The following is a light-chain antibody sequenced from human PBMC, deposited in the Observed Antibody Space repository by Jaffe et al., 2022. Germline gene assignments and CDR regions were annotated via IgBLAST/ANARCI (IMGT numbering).Light chain of an antibody. J-gene: IGKJ1*01. CDR3: HQYSYYSWT. CDR1: RSVTNR. V-gene: IGKV1-5*03. Sequence: DIQMTQSPSTLSASVGDIITITCRASRSVTNRLAWYQQKPGKAPKLLIYETSTLQSGVPSRFSGTGFGTEFTLTVSGLQPDDFATYYCHQYSYYSWTFGQGTKVDIK. CDR2: ETS.